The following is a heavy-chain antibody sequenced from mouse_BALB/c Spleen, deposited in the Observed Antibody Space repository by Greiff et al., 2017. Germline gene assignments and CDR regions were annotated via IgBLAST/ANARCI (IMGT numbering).Heavy chain of an antibody. D-gene: IGHD1-2*01. CDR1: GYTFTSYW. CDR3: TRGVLRLRYFDV. J-gene: IGHJ1*01. V-gene: IGHV1-5*01. CDR2: IYPGNSDT. Sequence: VQLQQSGTVLARPGASVKMSCKASGYTFTSYWMHWVKQRPGQGLEWIGAIYPGNSDTSYNQKFKGKAKLTAVTSTSTAYMELSSLTNEDSAVYYCTRGVLRLRYFDVWGAGTTVTVSS.